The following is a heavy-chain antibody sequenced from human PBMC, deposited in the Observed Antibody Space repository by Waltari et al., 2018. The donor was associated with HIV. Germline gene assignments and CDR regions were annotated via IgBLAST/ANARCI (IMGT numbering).Heavy chain of an antibody. Sequence: EVQLLESGGGLVQPGGSLRLSCAASGFTFSSYAMSWVRQAPGEGLEWVSAISGSGGSTYYADSGKGRVTISRDNSKNTLYLQMNSLRAEDTAVYYCAKETVTTDYYYYGMDVWGQGTTVTVSS. CDR2: ISGSGGST. D-gene: IGHD4-17*01. CDR3: AKETVTTDYYYYGMDV. J-gene: IGHJ6*02. CDR1: GFTFSSYA. V-gene: IGHV3-23*01.